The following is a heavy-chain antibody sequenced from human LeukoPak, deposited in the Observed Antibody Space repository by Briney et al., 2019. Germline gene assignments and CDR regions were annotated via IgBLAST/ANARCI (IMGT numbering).Heavy chain of an antibody. CDR2: INHSGST. CDR1: GGSFSGYY. Sequence: KPSETLSLTCAVYGGSFSGYYWSWIRQPPGKGLEWIGEINHSGSTNYNPSLKSRVTISVDTSKNQFSLKLSSVTAADTAVYYCARGRLASDSSGYYYRVIVPRDYGMDVWGQGTTVTVSS. D-gene: IGHD3-22*01. CDR3: ARGRLASDSSGYYYRVIVPRDYGMDV. J-gene: IGHJ6*02. V-gene: IGHV4-34*01.